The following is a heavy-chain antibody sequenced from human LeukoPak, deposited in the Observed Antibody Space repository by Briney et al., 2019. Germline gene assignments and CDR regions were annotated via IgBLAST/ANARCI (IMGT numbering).Heavy chain of an antibody. J-gene: IGHJ3*02. D-gene: IGHD3-22*01. CDR1: GFTFSSYA. Sequence: PGGSLRLSCAASGFTFSSYAMHWVRQAPGKGLEWVAVISYDGSNKYYADSVKGRFTISRDNSKNTLYLQMNSLRAEDTAVYYCARWGLIAYDSSSDAFDIWGQGTMVTVSS. V-gene: IGHV3-30*01. CDR3: ARWGLIAYDSSSDAFDI. CDR2: ISYDGSNK.